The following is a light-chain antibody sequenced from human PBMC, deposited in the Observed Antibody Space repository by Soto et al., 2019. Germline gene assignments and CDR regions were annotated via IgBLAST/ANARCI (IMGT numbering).Light chain of an antibody. CDR2: AAS. J-gene: IGKJ3*01. CDR1: QSVSSSY. CDR3: QQYGSSPPFT. V-gene: IGKV3-20*01. Sequence: EIVLTQSPGTLSLSPGERATLSCRASQSVSSSYFAWYQQKPCQAPRLLIYAASSRATGIPDRFSGSGSGTDFTLTISRLEPEDVAVYYCQQYGSSPPFTFGPGTKVDIK.